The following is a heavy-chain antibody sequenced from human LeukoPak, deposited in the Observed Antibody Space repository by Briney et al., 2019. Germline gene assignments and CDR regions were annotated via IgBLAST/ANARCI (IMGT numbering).Heavy chain of an antibody. Sequence: ASVKVSCKASGGTFSSYAISWVRQAPGQGLEWMGWISAYNGNTNYAQKLQGRVTMTTDTSTSTAYMELRSLRSDDTAVYYCARSRYSGYDFLYFDYWGQGTLVTVSS. D-gene: IGHD5-12*01. CDR3: ARSRYSGYDFLYFDY. J-gene: IGHJ4*02. CDR2: ISAYNGNT. CDR1: GGTFSSYA. V-gene: IGHV1-18*01.